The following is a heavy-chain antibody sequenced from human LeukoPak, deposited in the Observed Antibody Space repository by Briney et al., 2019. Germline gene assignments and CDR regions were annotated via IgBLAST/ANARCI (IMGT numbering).Heavy chain of an antibody. D-gene: IGHD1-14*01. V-gene: IGHV3-21*01. CDR3: AKTSDY. CDR2: ITSSGSHI. CDR1: GFTFSDYN. Sequence: GGSLRVSCAASGFTFSDYNMNGVRQAPGKGLEWVSSITSSGSHIYYADSVRGRFTISRDNAKNSLYLQMNSLRAEDTAVYYCAKTSDYWGQGTLVTVSS. J-gene: IGHJ4*02.